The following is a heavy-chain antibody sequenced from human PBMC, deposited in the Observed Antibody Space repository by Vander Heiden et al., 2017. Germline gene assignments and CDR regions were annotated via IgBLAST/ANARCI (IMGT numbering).Heavy chain of an antibody. D-gene: IGHD6-25*01. CDR2: ISGSGGST. J-gene: IGHJ4*02. CDR1: GLIFSSYA. CDR3: AKGSGSEMAPLLY. V-gene: IGHV3-23*04. Sequence: EVQLVESGGGLVQPGGSVGLSCAVSGLIFSSYAMNWVRQAPGKGLEWVSGISGSGGSTYYADAVKGRFTISRDNAKNTLYLQMKRMRAEDTAVYYSAKGSGSEMAPLLYWGQGTMVTVCS.